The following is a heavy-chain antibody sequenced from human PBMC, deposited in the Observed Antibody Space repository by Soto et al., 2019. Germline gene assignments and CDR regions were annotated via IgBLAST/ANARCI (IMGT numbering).Heavy chain of an antibody. CDR3: ASDRSLGSNWYYYLES. V-gene: IGHV3-48*02. Sequence: GGSLRLSCTASGFTFSSRAMNWVRQFPGRGLEWVSYISSSSSNIDYADSVKGRFTVSRDNAKNSLYLQMNTLRDEDTAVYYCASDRSLGSNWYYYLESWGQGTLVTSPQ. D-gene: IGHD1-20*01. CDR2: ISSSSSNI. J-gene: IGHJ4*02. CDR1: GFTFSSRA.